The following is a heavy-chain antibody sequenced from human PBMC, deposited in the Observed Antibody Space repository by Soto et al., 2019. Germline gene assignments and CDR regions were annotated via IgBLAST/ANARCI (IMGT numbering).Heavy chain of an antibody. J-gene: IGHJ6*02. Sequence: SETLSLTCAVYGGSFSGYYWSWIRQPPGKGLEWIGEINHSGSTNYNPSLKSRVTISVDTSKNQISLKLSSVTAADTAVYYCARGSKRYYDFWSGYYRYYYGMDVWGQGTTVTVSS. CDR3: ARGSKRYYDFWSGYYRYYYGMDV. CDR1: GGSFSGYY. V-gene: IGHV4-34*01. D-gene: IGHD3-3*01. CDR2: INHSGST.